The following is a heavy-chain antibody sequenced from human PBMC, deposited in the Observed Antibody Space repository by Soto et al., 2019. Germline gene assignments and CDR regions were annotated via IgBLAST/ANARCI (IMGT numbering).Heavy chain of an antibody. Sequence: PGESLKISCKGSGYSFTSYWIGWVRQMHGKGLEWMGIIYPGDSDTRYSPSFQGQVTISADKSISTAYLQWSSLKASDTAMYYCARVLGGSYYYYGMDVWGQGTTVTVSS. CDR2: IYPGDSDT. D-gene: IGHD3-16*01. CDR3: ARVLGGSYYYYGMDV. V-gene: IGHV5-51*01. J-gene: IGHJ6*02. CDR1: GYSFTSYW.